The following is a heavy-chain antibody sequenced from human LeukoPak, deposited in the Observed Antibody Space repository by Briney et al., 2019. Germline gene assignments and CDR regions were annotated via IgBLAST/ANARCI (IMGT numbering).Heavy chain of an antibody. V-gene: IGHV3-64*04. Sequence: GGSLRLSCSASGFTFSSYSMHWVRQAPGKGLEYVSAISSNGGSTYYADSVKGRFTISRDTSKNTLYLQMNSLRAEDTAVYYCAKDLREVTANQKLRQFDYWGQGTLVTVSS. CDR2: ISSNGGST. CDR1: GFTFSSYS. J-gene: IGHJ4*02. CDR3: AKDLREVTANQKLRQFDY. D-gene: IGHD2-15*01.